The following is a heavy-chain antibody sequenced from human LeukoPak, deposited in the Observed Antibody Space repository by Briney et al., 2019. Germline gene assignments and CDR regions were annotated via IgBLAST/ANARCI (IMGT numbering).Heavy chain of an antibody. CDR3: TSPITIFGVVTKNY. Sequence: GGSLRLSCAASGFTFSDHYIDWVRQAPGKGLEWVGRSRDKGNSYTTAYAASVRGRFTISRDDSKNMVYLQMNSLKTEDTAVYYCTSPITIFGVVTKNYWGQGTLVTVSS. V-gene: IGHV3-72*01. J-gene: IGHJ4*02. CDR1: GFTFSDHY. CDR2: SRDKGNSYTT. D-gene: IGHD3-3*01.